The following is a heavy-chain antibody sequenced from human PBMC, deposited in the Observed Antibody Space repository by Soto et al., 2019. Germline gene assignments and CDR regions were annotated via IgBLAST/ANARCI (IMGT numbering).Heavy chain of an antibody. CDR1: GGSTDHYN. CDR3: AREGGPDKLLSYGMDV. CDR2: VYHTGTT. J-gene: IGHJ6*02. Sequence: PSETLSLTCPVSGGSTDHYNWSWIRHPPERGLQWIGYVYHTGTTTYSPSLKSRVTLSVDTSKNQVSLRLNSVPAADTAVYYCAREGGPDKLLSYGMDVWGRGTAVAVSS. D-gene: IGHD3-16*01. V-gene: IGHV4-59*01.